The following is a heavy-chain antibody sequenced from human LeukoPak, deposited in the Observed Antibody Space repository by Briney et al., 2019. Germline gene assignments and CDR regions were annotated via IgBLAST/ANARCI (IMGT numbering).Heavy chain of an antibody. CDR3: ARGVTAHPGHFDY. Sequence: PGGSLRLSCAASGFTFSSYSMNWVRQAPGKGLEWVSSISSSSSYIYYADSVKGRFTISRDSAKNSLYLQMNSLRAEDTAVYYCARGVTAHPGHFDYWGQGTLVTVSS. J-gene: IGHJ4*02. D-gene: IGHD2-21*02. V-gene: IGHV3-21*01. CDR2: ISSSSSYI. CDR1: GFTFSSYS.